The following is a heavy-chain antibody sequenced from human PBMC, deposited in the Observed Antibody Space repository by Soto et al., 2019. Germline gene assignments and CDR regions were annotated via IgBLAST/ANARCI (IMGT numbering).Heavy chain of an antibody. V-gene: IGHV4-30-4*01. D-gene: IGHD1-1*01. J-gene: IGHJ6*02. CDR1: GDSISSADYY. CDR2: IFYSGTT. CDR3: ARDLWVEPELYYYGMDV. Sequence: SETLSLTCTVSGDSISSADYYWSWIRQTPGKGLERIGHIFYSGTTYYNPSLKSRLTISVDTSKNHFSLRLTSVTAADTAVYYCARDLWVEPELYYYGMDVWGQGTTVTVSS.